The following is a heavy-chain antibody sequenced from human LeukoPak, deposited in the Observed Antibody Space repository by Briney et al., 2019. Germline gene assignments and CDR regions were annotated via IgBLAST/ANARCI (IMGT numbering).Heavy chain of an antibody. CDR1: GFTFSNYA. D-gene: IGHD2-15*01. CDR3: ARDQLILSYYYGMDV. CDR2: ISSNGGIT. Sequence: GGSLRLSCAASGFTFSNYAMHWVRQAPGKGLEYVSAISSNGGITYYANSVEGRFTISRDNSKNTLHLQMGSLRAEDVAVYYCARDQLILSYYYGMDVWGQRTTVTVSS. V-gene: IGHV3-64*01. J-gene: IGHJ6*02.